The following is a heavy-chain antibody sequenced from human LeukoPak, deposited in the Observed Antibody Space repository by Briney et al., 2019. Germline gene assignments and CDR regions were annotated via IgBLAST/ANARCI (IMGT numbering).Heavy chain of an antibody. CDR2: IRYSVTT. V-gene: IGHV4-59*08. D-gene: IGHD3-22*01. CDR1: GDSISSHY. CDR3: ARLHYDTSGLYYFFDY. J-gene: IGHJ4*02. Sequence: PSETLSLTCTLSGDSISSHYWSWIRQPPRKGLEWIGYIRYSVTTHYNPPLKSRVTISVDTSKTQFSLKLTPVTGADTAVDYYARLHYDTSGLYYFFDYWGQGTLVTVSS.